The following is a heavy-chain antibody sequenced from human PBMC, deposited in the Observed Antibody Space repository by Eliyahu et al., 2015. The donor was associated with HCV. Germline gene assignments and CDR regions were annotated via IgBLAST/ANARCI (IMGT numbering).Heavy chain of an antibody. CDR1: GYSWSSYA. Sequence: QVHLVQSGAEVKKPGASVKISCKTSGYSWSSYAISWVRQAPGQGLELMGWISTYNGNTNYAYKFKDRITMTTDSSTSTAYMEVRNLIFDDTAVYYCARFRLYGGSSQRFFDYWGQGTLVTVSS. CDR3: ARFRLYGGSSQRFFDY. D-gene: IGHD1-26*01. J-gene: IGHJ4*02. V-gene: IGHV1-18*01. CDR2: ISTYNGNT.